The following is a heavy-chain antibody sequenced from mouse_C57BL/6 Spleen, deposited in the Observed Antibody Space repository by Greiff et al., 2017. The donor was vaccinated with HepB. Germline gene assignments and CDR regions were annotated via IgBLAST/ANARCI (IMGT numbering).Heavy chain of an antibody. Sequence: ESGPGLVKPSQSLSLTCSVTGYSITSGYYWNWIRQFPGNKLEWMGYISYDGSNNYNPSLKNRISITRDTSKNQFFLKLNSVTTEDTATYYCARDDYYGVDYWGQGTSVTVSS. CDR2: ISYDGSN. J-gene: IGHJ4*01. CDR3: ARDDYYGVDY. V-gene: IGHV3-6*01. CDR1: GYSITSGYY.